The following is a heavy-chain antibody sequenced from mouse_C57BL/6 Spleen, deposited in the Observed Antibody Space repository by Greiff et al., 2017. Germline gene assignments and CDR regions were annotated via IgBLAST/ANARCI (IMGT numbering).Heavy chain of an antibody. CDR1: GFTFSDFY. J-gene: IGHJ3*01. CDR2: SRNKANDYTT. V-gene: IGHV7-1*01. Sequence: EVKLMESGGGLVQSGRSLRLSCATSGFTFSDFYMEWVRQAPGQGLEWIAASRNKANDYTTEYSASVKGRFIVSRYTSQSILYLQMNALRAEDTAIYYGARDDGFYYGTFAYWGQGTLVTVSA. CDR3: ARDDGFYYGTFAY. D-gene: IGHD1-1*01.